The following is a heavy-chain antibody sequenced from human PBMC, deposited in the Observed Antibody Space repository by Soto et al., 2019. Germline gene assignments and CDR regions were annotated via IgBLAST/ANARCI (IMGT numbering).Heavy chain of an antibody. Sequence: GGSLRLSCAASRFTFSSYAMSWVRQAPGKGLEWVSAISGSGGSTYYADSVKGRFTISRDNSKNTLYLQMNSLRAEDTAVYYCAKDLQGLFYGDNVDAFDIWGKGKMVTVS. CDR1: RFTFSSYA. D-gene: IGHD4-17*01. J-gene: IGHJ3*02. CDR2: ISGSGGST. V-gene: IGHV3-23*01. CDR3: AKDLQGLFYGDNVDAFDI.